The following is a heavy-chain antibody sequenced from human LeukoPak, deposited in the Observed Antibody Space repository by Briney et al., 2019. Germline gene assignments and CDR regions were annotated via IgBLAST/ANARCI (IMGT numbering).Heavy chain of an antibody. D-gene: IGHD4-17*01. CDR3: SRGTLSLRRLNAFDI. CDR1: GGSFSTYY. J-gene: IGHJ3*02. V-gene: IGHV4-59*12. CDR2: IYYSGST. Sequence: SETLSLTCAVYGGSFSTYYWTWIRQPPGKGLEWIGYIYYSGSTNYNPSLKSRVTISAYTSKNQFSLKLNSVTAADTAVYYCSRGTLSLRRLNAFDIWGQGTMVTVFS.